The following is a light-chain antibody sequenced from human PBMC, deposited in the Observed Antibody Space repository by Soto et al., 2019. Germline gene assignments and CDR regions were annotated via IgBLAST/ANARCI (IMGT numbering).Light chain of an antibody. CDR1: QIITSY. Sequence: DIQMTQSPSSLSASVGDRVTITCRASQIITSYLNWYQQKPGKAPKLLIYAASSLQSGVPSRFSGSGSGTDFTLTISSLQPEDSATYYCQQSYSFPRTFGQGTKVEIK. CDR2: AAS. J-gene: IGKJ1*01. V-gene: IGKV1-39*01. CDR3: QQSYSFPRT.